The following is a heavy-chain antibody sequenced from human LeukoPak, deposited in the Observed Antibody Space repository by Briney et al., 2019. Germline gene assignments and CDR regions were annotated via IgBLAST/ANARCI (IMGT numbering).Heavy chain of an antibody. Sequence: PSETLSLTCAVYGGSFSGYYWSWIRQPPGKGLEWIGEINHSGSTNYNPSLKSRVTISVDTSKNQFSLKLSSVTAADTAVYYCAVHYYGSGSYLGYWGQGTLVTVSS. CDR2: INHSGST. D-gene: IGHD3-10*01. CDR3: AVHYYGSGSYLGY. V-gene: IGHV4-34*01. J-gene: IGHJ4*02. CDR1: GGSFSGYY.